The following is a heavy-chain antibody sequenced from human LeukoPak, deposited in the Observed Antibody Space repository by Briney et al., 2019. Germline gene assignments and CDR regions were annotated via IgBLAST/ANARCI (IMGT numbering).Heavy chain of an antibody. CDR2: IYYSGST. J-gene: IGHJ4*02. D-gene: IGHD2-21*02. CDR3: ARHEVLHIVVVTAIRPFDY. Sequence: SETLSLTCIVSGGSINSHYWSWIRQPPGKGLEWIGSIYYSGSTYYNPSLKSRVTISVDTSKNQFSLKLSSVTAADTAVYYCARHEVLHIVVVTAIRPFDYWGQGTLVTVSS. CDR1: GGSINSHY. V-gene: IGHV4-39*01.